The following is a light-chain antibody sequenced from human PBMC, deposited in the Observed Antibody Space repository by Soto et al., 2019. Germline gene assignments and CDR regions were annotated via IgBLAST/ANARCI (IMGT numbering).Light chain of an antibody. J-gene: IGKJ5*01. V-gene: IGKV1-39*01. Sequence: DIQMTQSPSSLSASVGDRVTITCRAIHSISIYLNWYQQKPGKAPNLLIYAASSLQSGVPLRFSGSGSGTDFTLTISSLQPEDFATYYCQQTYSSLITFGQGTRLEI. CDR3: QQTYSSLIT. CDR2: AAS. CDR1: HSISIY.